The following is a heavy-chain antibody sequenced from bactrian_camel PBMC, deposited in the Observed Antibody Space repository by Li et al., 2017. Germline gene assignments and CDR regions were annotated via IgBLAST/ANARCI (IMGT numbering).Heavy chain of an antibody. J-gene: IGHJ4*01. V-gene: IGHV3S63*01. CDR2: IGIGADST. D-gene: IGHD1*01. CDR1: GYIGNRMT. CDR3: AADKYAGRWNSLGYAY. Sequence: QVQLVESGGGSVQAGGSLTLSCEASGYIGNRMTMAWFRQAPGKEREGVAAIGIGADSTYYSDSVKGRFTISLDNAKNTVFLQMNSLKPEDTAMYYCAADKYAGRWNSLGYAYWGQGTQVTVS.